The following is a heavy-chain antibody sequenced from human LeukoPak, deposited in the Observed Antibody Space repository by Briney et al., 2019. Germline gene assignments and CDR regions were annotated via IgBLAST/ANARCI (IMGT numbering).Heavy chain of an antibody. V-gene: IGHV4-59*01. J-gene: IGHJ6*04. Sequence: SETLSLTCTVSGGSISSYYWSWIRQPPGKGLEWIGYTYYSGSTNYNPSLKSRVTISVDTSKNQFSLKLSSVTAADTAVYYCARAATQEIYGDYPNPYYYYYGMDVWGKGTTVTVSS. CDR3: ARAATQEIYGDYPNPYYYYYGMDV. CDR1: GGSISSYY. CDR2: TYYSGST. D-gene: IGHD4-17*01.